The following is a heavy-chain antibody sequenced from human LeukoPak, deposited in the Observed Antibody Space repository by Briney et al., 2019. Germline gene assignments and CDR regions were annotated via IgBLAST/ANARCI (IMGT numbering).Heavy chain of an antibody. CDR1: GCSLSSGGYY. D-gene: IGHD3-16*01. J-gene: IGHJ4*02. CDR2: VYYSGST. V-gene: IGHV4-31*03. CDR3: ARGGLEVDY. Sequence: PSETLSLTCTVSGCSLSSGGYYESWIRQNPGKCLEWIGYVYYSGSTYYNPSLKSRVTISVDTSKNQFSLKLSSVTAADTAVYYCARGGLEVDYWGQGTLVTVSS.